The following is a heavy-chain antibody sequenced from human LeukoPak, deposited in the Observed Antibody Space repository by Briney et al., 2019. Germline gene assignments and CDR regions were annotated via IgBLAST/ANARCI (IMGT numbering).Heavy chain of an antibody. V-gene: IGHV1-18*01. Sequence: ASVKVSCKASGYTFTSYGISWVRQAPGQGLEWMGWFSAYNGNTNYAQNLQGRVTMTADTSTGTAYMELSSLRSEDTAVYYCATWHLGELSSDTETPHAFDIWGQGTMVTVSS. J-gene: IGHJ3*02. D-gene: IGHD3-16*02. CDR1: GYTFTSYG. CDR2: FSAYNGNT. CDR3: ATWHLGELSSDTETPHAFDI.